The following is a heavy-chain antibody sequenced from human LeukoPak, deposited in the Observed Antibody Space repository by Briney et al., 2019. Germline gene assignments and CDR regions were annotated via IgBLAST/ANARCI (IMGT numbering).Heavy chain of an antibody. V-gene: IGHV3-48*02. CDR3: ARGGYYGSGSYYFH. Sequence: PGGSLRLSCAASGFTFSSYTVNWVRQAPGRGLEWVSFISSSTTTMYYADSVKGRFTISRDNADNSLFLQMNSLRDEDTAVYYCARGGYYGSGSYYFHWGQGTLVTVSS. CDR1: GFTFSSYT. D-gene: IGHD3-10*01. J-gene: IGHJ4*02. CDR2: ISSSTTTM.